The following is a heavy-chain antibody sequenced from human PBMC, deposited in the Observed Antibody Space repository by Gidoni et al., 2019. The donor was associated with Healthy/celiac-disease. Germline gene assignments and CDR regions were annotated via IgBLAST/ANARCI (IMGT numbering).Heavy chain of an antibody. D-gene: IGHD3-22*01. Sequence: LQLQASGPGLVQPSETLYLPCPVSGGSISSSSYYWGWIRQPPGKGLEWIGSIYYSGSTYYNPSLKSRVTISVDTSKNQFSLKLSSVTAADTAVYYCARQGTYYYDSSGNDYWGQGTLVTVSS. J-gene: IGHJ4*02. V-gene: IGHV4-39*01. CDR2: IYYSGST. CDR3: ARQGTYYYDSSGNDY. CDR1: GGSISSSSYY.